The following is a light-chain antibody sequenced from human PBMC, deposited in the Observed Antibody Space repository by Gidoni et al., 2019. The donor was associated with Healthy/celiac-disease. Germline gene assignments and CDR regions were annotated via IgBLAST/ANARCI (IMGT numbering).Light chain of an antibody. CDR2: EGS. CDR3: CSYAGSSTVV. J-gene: IGLJ2*01. Sequence: QSALTHPASVSVSPGPSLTISCTGTSSDVGSYNLVSWYQQHPGKAPKLMIYEGSKRPSGVSNRFSGSKSGNTASLTISGLQAEDEADYYCCSYAGSSTVVFGGGTKLTV. V-gene: IGLV2-23*01. CDR1: SSDVGSYNL.